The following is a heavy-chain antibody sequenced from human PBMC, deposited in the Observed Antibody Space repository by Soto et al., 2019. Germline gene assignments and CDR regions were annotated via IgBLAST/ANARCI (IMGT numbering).Heavy chain of an antibody. CDR1: GFSFSDYG. Sequence: QVQLVESGGGVVRPGTSLRLSCEGSGFSFSDYGMNWVRQAPGKGLEWVAVIWYDGSVTHYADSVKGRFTISRDIYKNTLYLQMNSLRVEDTAVYFCARGGKWELLLRLWGQGTLVTVSS. V-gene: IGHV3-33*01. CDR3: ARGGKWELLLRL. J-gene: IGHJ4*02. D-gene: IGHD1-26*01. CDR2: IWYDGSVT.